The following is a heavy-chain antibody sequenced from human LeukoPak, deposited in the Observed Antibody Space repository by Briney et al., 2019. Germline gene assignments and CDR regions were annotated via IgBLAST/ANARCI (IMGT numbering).Heavy chain of an antibody. CDR2: IYYSGST. J-gene: IGHJ4*02. CDR1: GGSISSSSYY. V-gene: IGHV4-39*01. D-gene: IGHD6-19*01. CDR3: ARHGDIAVAGENFDY. Sequence: SETLSLTCTVSGGSISSSSYYWGWIRQPPGKGLEWTGSIYYSGSTYYNPSLKSRVTISVDTSKNQFSLKLSSVTAADTAVYYCARHGDIAVAGENFDYWGQGTLVTISS.